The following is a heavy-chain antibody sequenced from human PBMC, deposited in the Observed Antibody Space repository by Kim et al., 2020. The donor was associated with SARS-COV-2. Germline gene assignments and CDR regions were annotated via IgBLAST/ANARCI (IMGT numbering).Heavy chain of an antibody. Sequence: GGSLRLSCAASGFIFSDYYMTWIRQAPGKGLEWVSYISSSGSYVNYADSVKGRFTISRDNAKNSLYLQMSSLRAEDTALYYCARGPFGDLSPYYFDLWGQGTLVTVSS. D-gene: IGHD3-10*01. CDR1: GFIFSDYY. J-gene: IGHJ4*02. V-gene: IGHV3-11*01. CDR2: ISSSGSYV. CDR3: ARGPFGDLSPYYFDL.